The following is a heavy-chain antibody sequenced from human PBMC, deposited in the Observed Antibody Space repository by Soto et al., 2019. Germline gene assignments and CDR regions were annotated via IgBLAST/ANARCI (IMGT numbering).Heavy chain of an antibody. CDR2: IYYSGST. J-gene: IGHJ4*02. D-gene: IGHD3-10*01. CDR3: ARLYYYGSGSYSFDY. Sequence: KPSETLSLTCTVSGGSISSSSYYWGWIRQPPGKGLEWIGSIYYSGSTYYNPSLKSRVTISVDTSKNQFSLKLSSVTAADTAVYYCARLYYYGSGSYSFDYWGQGTLVTVSS. V-gene: IGHV4-39*01. CDR1: GGSISSSSYY.